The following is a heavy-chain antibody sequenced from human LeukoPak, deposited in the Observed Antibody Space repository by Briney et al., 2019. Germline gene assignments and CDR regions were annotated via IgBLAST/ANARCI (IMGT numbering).Heavy chain of an antibody. CDR2: INPNSGGT. CDR1: GYTFTGYY. Sequence: ASVTVSCKASGYTFTGYYMHWVRQAPGPGLEWIGRINPNSGGTNYAQKFQGRVTMTRDTSISPAYMELSRLRSDDTAVYYCARGRAMVRGSWFDPWGQGTLVTVSS. J-gene: IGHJ5*02. CDR3: ARGRAMVRGSWFDP. V-gene: IGHV1-2*02. D-gene: IGHD3-10*01.